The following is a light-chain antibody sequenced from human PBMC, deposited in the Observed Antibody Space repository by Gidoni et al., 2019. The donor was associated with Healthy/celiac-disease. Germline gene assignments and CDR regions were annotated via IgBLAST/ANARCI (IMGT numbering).Light chain of an antibody. J-gene: IGKJ1*01. CDR3: KQSYSTQT. V-gene: IGKV1-39*01. Sequence: DIQMTQSPSSLSASVGDRVTITCRASQSISSYLNWYQQKPGKAPKLLIYAASSLQSGVPSSFSGSGSVTDFNLTISSLQPEDFATYYCKQSYSTQTFXXXTKVEIK. CDR1: QSISSY. CDR2: AAS.